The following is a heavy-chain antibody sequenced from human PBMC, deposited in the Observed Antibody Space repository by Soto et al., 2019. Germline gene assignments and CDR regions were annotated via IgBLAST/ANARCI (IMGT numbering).Heavy chain of an antibody. CDR2: ISAYNGNT. Sequence: ASVKVSCKASGYTFTSYGISWVRQAPGQGLEWMGWISAYNGNTNYAQKLQGRVTMTTDTSTSTAYMELRSLRSDDTAVYYCARDLFVFWIGYNTRSHLDLDAFDIWGQGTMVTVS. CDR1: GYTFTSYG. CDR3: ARDLFVFWIGYNTRSHLDLDAFDI. V-gene: IGHV1-18*01. D-gene: IGHD3-3*01. J-gene: IGHJ3*02.